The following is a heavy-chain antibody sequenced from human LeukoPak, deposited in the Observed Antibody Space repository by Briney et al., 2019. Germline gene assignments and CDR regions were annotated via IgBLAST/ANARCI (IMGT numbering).Heavy chain of an antibody. J-gene: IGHJ6*03. V-gene: IGHV4-39*01. D-gene: IGHD6-19*01. CDR1: GGSISSSSYY. CDR3: ARGGDSSGWYYYYYYMDV. Sequence: SETLSLTCTVSGGSISSSSYYWGWIRQPPGKGLEWIGSIYYSGSTYYNPSLKSRVTISVDTSKNQFSLKLSSVTAADTAVYYCARGGDSSGWYYYYYYMDVWGKGTTVTVSS. CDR2: IYYSGST.